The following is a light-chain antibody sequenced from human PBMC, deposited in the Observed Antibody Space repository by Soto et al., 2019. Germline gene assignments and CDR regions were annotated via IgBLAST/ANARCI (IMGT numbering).Light chain of an antibody. CDR2: GAS. CDR3: QQYGSSPPIT. V-gene: IGKV3-20*01. J-gene: IGKJ5*01. CDR1: QSLLHSNGYNY. Sequence: IVMTHSPLSLPVTPGEPASISCRSSQSLLHSNGYNYLAWYQKKPGQAPRLXXYGASSRATGIPDRFSGSGSGTDFTLTISRLEPEDFAVYYCQQYGSSPPITFGQGTRLEIK.